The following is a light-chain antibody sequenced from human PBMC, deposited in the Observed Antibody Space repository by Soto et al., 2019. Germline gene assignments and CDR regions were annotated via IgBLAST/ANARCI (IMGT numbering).Light chain of an antibody. J-gene: IGKJ2*01. CDR2: SAS. CDR1: QSVDTN. CDR3: QQYYNWPPYT. V-gene: IGKV3-15*01. Sequence: EVVMTQSPATLSVSPGDRATLSCRASQSVDTNVAWYQQKPGQAPRLLVHSASTRATGIPARFTGIGSGTDFTLTISGLQSDDFAVYDCQQYYNWPPYTFGQGTKLQIK.